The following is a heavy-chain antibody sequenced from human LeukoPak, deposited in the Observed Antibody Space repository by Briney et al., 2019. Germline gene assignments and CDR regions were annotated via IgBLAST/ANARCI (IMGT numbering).Heavy chain of an antibody. CDR2: INHSGST. Sequence: SETLSLPCAVYSGSFSGYYWSWIRQPPGKGLEWIGEINHSGSTNYNPSLKSRVTISVDTSKNQFSLKLSSVTAADTAVYYCARAVYDYVWGSYREFDYWGQGTLVTVSS. CDR3: ARAVYDYVWGSYREFDY. V-gene: IGHV4-34*01. J-gene: IGHJ4*02. D-gene: IGHD3-16*02. CDR1: SGSFSGYY.